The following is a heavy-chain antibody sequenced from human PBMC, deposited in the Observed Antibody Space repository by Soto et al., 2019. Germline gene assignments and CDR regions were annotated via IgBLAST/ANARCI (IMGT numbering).Heavy chain of an antibody. V-gene: IGHV4-4*02. CDR3: ARVGSYGDYDIGYNQVAIYYYYYGMDV. Sequence: SETLSLTCAVSGGSISSSNWWSWVRQPPGKGLEGIGEIYHSGSTNYNPSLKSRVTISVDKSKNQFSMKLSSVTAADTAVYYCARVGSYGDYDIGYNQVAIYYYYYGMDVWGQGTTVTVSS. CDR2: IYHSGST. CDR1: GGSISSSNW. D-gene: IGHD4-17*01. J-gene: IGHJ6*02.